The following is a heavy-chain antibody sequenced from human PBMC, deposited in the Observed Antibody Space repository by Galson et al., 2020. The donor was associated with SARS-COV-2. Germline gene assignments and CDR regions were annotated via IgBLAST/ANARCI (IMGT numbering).Heavy chain of an antibody. CDR1: GFTSSGYS. V-gene: IGHV3-21*01. Sequence: TGGSLRLSCAASGFTSSGYSMNWVRQAPGKGLEWVSSISSNSIYIYYADSVKGRFTLSRDNAKNSLYLQMNSLRAEDSAVYYCARDLSYYGSGSYTPNSYYYGMDVWGQGTTVTVSS. D-gene: IGHD3-10*01. CDR2: ISSNSIYI. CDR3: ARDLSYYGSGSYTPNSYYYGMDV. J-gene: IGHJ6*02.